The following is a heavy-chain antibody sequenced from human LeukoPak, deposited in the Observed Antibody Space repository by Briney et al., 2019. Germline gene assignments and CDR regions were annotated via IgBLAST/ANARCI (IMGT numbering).Heavy chain of an antibody. J-gene: IGHJ4*02. CDR3: ARDGYNPFVY. D-gene: IGHD5-24*01. Sequence: ASVKVSCKASGYTFTSSYMHWVRQDPGQKLEWMGIINPSGGSTLYSQKFQGRVTMTRDMSTSTVYMELSSMRSEDTAVYYCARDGYNPFVYWGQGTLVTVS. CDR1: GYTFTSSY. V-gene: IGHV1-46*01. CDR2: INPSGGST.